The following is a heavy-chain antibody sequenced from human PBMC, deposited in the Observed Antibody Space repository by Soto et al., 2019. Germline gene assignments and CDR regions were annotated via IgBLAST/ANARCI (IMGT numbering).Heavy chain of an antibody. CDR1: ACSIRRGGYS. Sequence: QLQLQESGSGLVKPSQTLSLPCSVSACSIRRGGYSCIWIRQQPVKGLEWIGYIYHSGSTYYNPSLKSRVTISVDRSKNQFYLKLSSVTAANTDVDNCAAGAGLTRYYWGQGTMATVSS. D-gene: IGHD6-19*01. V-gene: IGHV4-30-2*01. CDR2: IYHSGST. J-gene: IGHJ4*02. CDR3: AAGAGLTRYY.